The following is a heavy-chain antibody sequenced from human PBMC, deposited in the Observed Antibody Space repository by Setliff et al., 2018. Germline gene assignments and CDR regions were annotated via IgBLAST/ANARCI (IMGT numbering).Heavy chain of an antibody. Sequence: GASVKVSCKASGYTFTSYYMHWVRQAPGQGLEWMGRINPNSGGTNYAQKFQGRVTMTRDTSISTAYMELSRLRSDDTAVYYCAKDGVGAKYYFDYWGQGTLVTVSS. CDR3: AKDGVGAKYYFDY. CDR1: GYTFTSYY. CDR2: INPNSGGT. V-gene: IGHV1-2*06. J-gene: IGHJ4*02. D-gene: IGHD1-26*01.